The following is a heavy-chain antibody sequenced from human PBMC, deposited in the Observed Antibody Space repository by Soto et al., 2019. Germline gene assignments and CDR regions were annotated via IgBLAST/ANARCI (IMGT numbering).Heavy chain of an antibody. J-gene: IGHJ4*02. Sequence: SETLSLTCAVSGGSISSGGYSWSWIRQPPGKGLEWIGYIYHSGSTYYNPSLKSRVTISVDRSKNQFSLKLSSVTAADTAVYYCARGGLRSLDFDYWGQGTLVTVSS. D-gene: IGHD4-17*01. CDR1: GGSISSGGYS. V-gene: IGHV4-30-2*01. CDR2: IYHSGST. CDR3: ARGGLRSLDFDY.